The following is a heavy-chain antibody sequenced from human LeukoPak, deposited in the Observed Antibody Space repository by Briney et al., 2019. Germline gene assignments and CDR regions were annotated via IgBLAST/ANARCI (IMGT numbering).Heavy chain of an antibody. CDR3: ARDEGRSKKNYYGMDV. J-gene: IGHJ6*02. D-gene: IGHD3-10*01. CDR1: GYTFTGYY. V-gene: IGHV1-2*04. CDR2: INPNSGGT. Sequence: GASVKVSCKASGYTFTGYYMHWVRQAPGQGLEWMGWINPNSGGTNYAQKFQGWVTMTRDTSISTAYMELSRLRSDDTAVYYCARDEGRSKKNYYGMDVWGQGTTVTVSS.